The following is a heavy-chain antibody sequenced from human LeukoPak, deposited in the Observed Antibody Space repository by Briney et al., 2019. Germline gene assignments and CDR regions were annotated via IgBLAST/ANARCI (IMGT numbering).Heavy chain of an antibody. CDR1: GGSFSGYY. Sequence: PSETLSLTCAVYGGSFSGYYWSWIRQPPGKGLEWIGEINHSGSTNYNPSLKSRVTISVDTSKNQFSLKLSSVTAADTAVYYCARDSSYGSGSYYERYYGVDVWGQGTTVTVSS. J-gene: IGHJ6*02. V-gene: IGHV4-34*01. D-gene: IGHD3-10*01. CDR3: ARDSSYGSGSYYERYYGVDV. CDR2: INHSGST.